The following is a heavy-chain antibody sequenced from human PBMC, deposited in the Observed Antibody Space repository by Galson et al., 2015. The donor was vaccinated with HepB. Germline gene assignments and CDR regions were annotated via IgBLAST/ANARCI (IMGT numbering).Heavy chain of an antibody. Sequence: LRLSCAASGFTFSSYSMNWVRQAPGKGLEWIGSIYYSGSTYYNPSLKSRVTISVDTSKNQFSLKLSSVAAADTAVYYCARLSRQQLEFDYWGQGTLVTVSS. V-gene: IGHV4-39*01. CDR2: IYYSGST. CDR3: ARLSRQQLEFDY. J-gene: IGHJ4*02. D-gene: IGHD6-13*01. CDR1: GFTFSSYSMN.